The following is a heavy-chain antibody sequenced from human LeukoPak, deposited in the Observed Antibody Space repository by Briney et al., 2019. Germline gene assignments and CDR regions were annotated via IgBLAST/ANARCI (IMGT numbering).Heavy chain of an antibody. CDR3: ARQPGEVATTAYYFDY. CDR2: INHRGST. Sequence: SETLSLTCAVYGGSFSGYYWSWIRQPPGKGLEWIGEINHRGSTNYNPSLKSRVTISVDTSKNQFSLKLSSVTAADTAVYYCARQPGEVATTAYYFDYWGQGTMVTVSS. J-gene: IGHJ4*03. D-gene: IGHD5-12*01. CDR1: GGSFSGYY. V-gene: IGHV4-34*01.